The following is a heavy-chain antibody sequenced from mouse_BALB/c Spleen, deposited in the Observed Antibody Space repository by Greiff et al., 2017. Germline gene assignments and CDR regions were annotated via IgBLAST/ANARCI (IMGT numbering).Heavy chain of an antibody. CDR3: ARASSTMIIDY. CDR2: ISSGGSYT. V-gene: IGHV5-9-3*01. Sequence: EVQRVESGGGLVKPGGSLKLSCAASGFTFSSYAMSWVRQTPEKRLEWVATISSGGSYTYYPDSVKGRFTISRDNAKNTLYLQMSSLRSEDTAMYYCARASSTMIIDYWGQGTTLTVSS. D-gene: IGHD2-4*01. J-gene: IGHJ2*01. CDR1: GFTFSSYA.